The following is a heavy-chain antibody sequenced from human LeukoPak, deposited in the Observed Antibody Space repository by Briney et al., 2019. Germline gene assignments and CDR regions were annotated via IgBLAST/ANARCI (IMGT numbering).Heavy chain of an antibody. CDR2: ISSSSSYI. CDR3: AAPDCGADCYSFDY. J-gene: IGHJ4*02. CDR1: GFTFSSYS. V-gene: IGHV3-21*01. Sequence: GGSLRLSCAASGFTFSSYSMNWVRQAPGKGLEWVSSISSSSSYIYYADSVKGRFTISRDNSQNTLYLQMNSLRSEDTALYYCAAPDCGADCYSFDYWGQGTLVTVSS. D-gene: IGHD2-21*01.